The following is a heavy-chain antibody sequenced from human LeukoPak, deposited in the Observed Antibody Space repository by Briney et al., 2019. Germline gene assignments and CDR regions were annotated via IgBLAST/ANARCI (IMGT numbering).Heavy chain of an antibody. CDR1: GFTFSSYP. CDR3: ARDSSSGYSFDS. Sequence: GGSLRLSCVASGFTFSSYPMHWVRQAPDKGLEYLSAILGNGHASFYADSVKGRFTISRDNFKNTLYLQMGNLRADDMAVYYCARDSSSGYSFDSWGQGTLVTVSS. V-gene: IGHV3-64*02. J-gene: IGHJ4*02. D-gene: IGHD6-19*01. CDR2: ILGNGHAS.